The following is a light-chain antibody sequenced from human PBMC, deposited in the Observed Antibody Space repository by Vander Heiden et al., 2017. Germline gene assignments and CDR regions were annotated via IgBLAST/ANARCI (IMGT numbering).Light chain of an antibody. V-gene: IGKV4-1*01. Sequence: DTSITQSQNSLSVPLGERATINCKSSQSVLYSSNNKNYLAWYQQKPGQPPKLLIYWASTRESGVPDRFSGSGSGTDFTLTISSLQAEDVAVYYCQQYYSTPPLTFGGGTKVEIK. CDR3: QQYYSTPPLT. CDR1: QSVLYSSNNKNY. CDR2: WAS. J-gene: IGKJ4*01.